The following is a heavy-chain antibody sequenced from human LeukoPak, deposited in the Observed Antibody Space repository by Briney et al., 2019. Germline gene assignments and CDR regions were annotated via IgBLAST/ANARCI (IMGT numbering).Heavy chain of an antibody. CDR3: AKGVYGDYALDAFDI. Sequence: GGSLRLSCAASGFTFSNYWMSWVRQAPGKGLEWVANIKQDRSEKYYVDSVKGRFTIPRDNAKNSLYLQMNSLRAEDMALYYCAKGVYGDYALDAFDIWGQGTMVTVSS. CDR1: GFTFSNYW. J-gene: IGHJ3*02. V-gene: IGHV3-7*03. D-gene: IGHD4-17*01. CDR2: IKQDRSEK.